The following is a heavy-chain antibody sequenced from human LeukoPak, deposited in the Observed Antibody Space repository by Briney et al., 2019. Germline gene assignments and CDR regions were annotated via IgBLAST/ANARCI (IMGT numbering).Heavy chain of an antibody. CDR2: IYPGDSDT. J-gene: IGHJ4*02. D-gene: IGHD6-13*01. CDR1: GYSFTSYW. V-gene: IGHV5-51*01. Sequence: GSLKISCKGSGYSFTSYWIGWVRQMPRKGLEWMGIIYPGDSDTRYSPSFQGQVTISADKSISTAYLQWSSLKASDTAMYYCARHRGKAAAGTDYWGQGTLVTVSS. CDR3: ARHRGKAAAGTDY.